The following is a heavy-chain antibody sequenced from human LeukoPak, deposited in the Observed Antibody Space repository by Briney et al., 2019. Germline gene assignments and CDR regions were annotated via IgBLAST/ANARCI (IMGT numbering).Heavy chain of an antibody. V-gene: IGHV3-23*01. CDR2: IIDNGYIT. J-gene: IGHJ5*02. CDR3: VRDADGGNSWFDT. D-gene: IGHD4-23*01. CDR1: GFTFSSYA. Sequence: GGSLRLSCAASGFTFSSYAMSWVRQAPGKGLEWVSGIIDNGYITYYANSVRGRFTISRDNSKNTLYLQMNSLRAEDTALYYCVRDADGGNSWFDTWGQGTLVTVSS.